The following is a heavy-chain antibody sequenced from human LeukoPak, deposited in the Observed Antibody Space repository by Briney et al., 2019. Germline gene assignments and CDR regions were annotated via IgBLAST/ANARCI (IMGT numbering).Heavy chain of an antibody. D-gene: IGHD3-22*01. V-gene: IGHV3-7*01. J-gene: IGHJ4*02. CDR1: GFTFSSYW. Sequence: PGGSLRLSCVASGFTFSSYWMSWVRQTPGKGLEWVANIKEDGSEKYYVDSVKGRFTISRDNAKKSLYLQMNSLRAEDTAVYYCARDWGAYYHFFDYWGQGTLVTVSS. CDR2: IKEDGSEK. CDR3: ARDWGAYYHFFDY.